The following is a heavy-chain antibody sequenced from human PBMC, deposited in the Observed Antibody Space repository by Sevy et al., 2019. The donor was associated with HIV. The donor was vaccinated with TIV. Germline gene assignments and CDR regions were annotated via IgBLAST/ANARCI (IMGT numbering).Heavy chain of an antibody. Sequence: ASVKVSCKASGYAFTGYYMRWVRQAPGQGLQWMGRINPISGDTDYSQKFQGRDTMTRDTSTSTAYMEVTRLRSDDTAVYYCARAPTDFWTGGMDVWGQGTTVTVSS. D-gene: IGHD3-3*01. CDR2: INPISGDT. J-gene: IGHJ6*02. CDR1: GYAFTGYY. CDR3: ARAPTDFWTGGMDV. V-gene: IGHV1-2*06.